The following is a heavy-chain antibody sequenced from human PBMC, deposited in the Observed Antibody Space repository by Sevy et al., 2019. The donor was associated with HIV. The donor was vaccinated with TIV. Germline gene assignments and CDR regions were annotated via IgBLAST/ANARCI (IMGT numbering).Heavy chain of an antibody. J-gene: IGHJ4*02. CDR2: FDPEDGKT. CDR1: GYTLTQLS. V-gene: IGHV1-24*01. Sequence: ASVKVCCKVSGYTLTQLSMHWVRQAPGKGLEWMGTFDPEDGKTIYAQKFQGRVTLTEDTSTDTAYMELSSLRPEDTAVFYCTITKDYYDNSGYPFDYRGQGTLVTVSS. D-gene: IGHD3-22*01. CDR3: TITKDYYDNSGYPFDY.